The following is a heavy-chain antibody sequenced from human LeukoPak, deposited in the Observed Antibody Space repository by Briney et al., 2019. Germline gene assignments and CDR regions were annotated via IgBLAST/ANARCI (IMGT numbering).Heavy chain of an antibody. CDR2: IYHSGST. D-gene: IGHD2-21*01. Sequence: PSETLSLTCTVSGGSISSGGYYWSWIRQLPGKGLEWIGYIYHSGSTYYNPSLKSRVTISVDRSKNQFSLKLSSVTAADTAVYYCARHRSPRAWMDVWGQGTTVTVSS. J-gene: IGHJ6*02. CDR1: GGSISSGGYY. CDR3: ARHRSPRAWMDV. V-gene: IGHV4-30-2*01.